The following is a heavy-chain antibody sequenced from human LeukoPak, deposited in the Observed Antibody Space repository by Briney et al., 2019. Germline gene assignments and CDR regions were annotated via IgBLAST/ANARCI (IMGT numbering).Heavy chain of an antibody. CDR2: ISAYNGNT. CDR1: GYTFTSYG. CDR3: ARDLTACSSTSCYGAPFDY. J-gene: IGHJ4*02. V-gene: IGHV1-18*01. Sequence: ASVKVSCKASGYTFTSYGISWVRQAPGQGLEWMGWISAYNGNTNYAQELQGRVTMTTDTSTSTAYMELRSLRSDDTAVYYCARDLTACSSTSCYGAPFDYWGQGTLVTVSS. D-gene: IGHD2-2*01.